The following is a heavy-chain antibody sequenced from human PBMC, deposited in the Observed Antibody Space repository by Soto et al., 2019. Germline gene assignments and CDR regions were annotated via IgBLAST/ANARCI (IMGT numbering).Heavy chain of an antibody. V-gene: IGHV4-34*01. CDR3: ARGTSGYDQNCYYYYGMDV. Sequence: SETLSLTCAVYGGSFSGYYWSWIRQPPGKGLEWIGEINHSGSTNYNPSLKSRVTISVDTSKNQFSLKLSSVTAADTAVYYCARGTSGYDQNCYYYYGMDVWGQGTTVTVSS. J-gene: IGHJ6*02. CDR1: GGSFSGYY. D-gene: IGHD5-12*01. CDR2: INHSGST.